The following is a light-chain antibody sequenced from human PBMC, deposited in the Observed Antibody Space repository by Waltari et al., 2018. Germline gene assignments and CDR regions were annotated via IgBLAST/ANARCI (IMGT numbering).Light chain of an antibody. CDR1: SSNIGGNT. V-gene: IGLV1-44*01. J-gene: IGLJ2*01. CDR3: AAWDDSLSGVV. Sequence: QSVLTQPPSASGTPGQRVTISCSGRSSNIGGNTVAGYQQVPGAAPKLLIYIDNERPSGVPDRFSGSKSGTSASLAISGLQSEDEALYYCAAWDDSLSGVVFGGGTKLTVL. CDR2: IDN.